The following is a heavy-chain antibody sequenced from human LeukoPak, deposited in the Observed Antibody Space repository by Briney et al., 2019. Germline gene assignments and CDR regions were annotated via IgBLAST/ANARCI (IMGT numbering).Heavy chain of an antibody. CDR3: AKSAVRQHYFDY. D-gene: IGHD3-10*02. CDR2: IRYDGSNK. V-gene: IGHV3-30*02. J-gene: IGHJ4*02. CDR1: GFTFSSYG. Sequence: GGSLRLSCAASGFTFSSYGMHWVRQAPGKGLEWVAFIRYDGSNKYYADSVKGRFTISRDNSKSTLYLQMNSLRAEDTAVYYCAKSAVRQHYFDYWGQGTLVTVSS.